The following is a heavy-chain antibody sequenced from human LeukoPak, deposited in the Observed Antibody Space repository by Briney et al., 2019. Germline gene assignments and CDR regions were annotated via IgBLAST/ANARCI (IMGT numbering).Heavy chain of an antibody. Sequence: GGSLRLSCAASGFTFSSYWMHWVRQAPGKGLVWVSRINSDGSSTSYADSVKGRFTISRDNAKNTLYLQMNSLRAEDTAVYYCAGDRPVQLERPGGSDKTFDYWGQGTLVTVSS. CDR1: GFTFSSYW. CDR3: AGDRPVQLERPGGSDKTFDY. D-gene: IGHD1-1*01. V-gene: IGHV3-74*01. CDR2: INSDGSST. J-gene: IGHJ4*02.